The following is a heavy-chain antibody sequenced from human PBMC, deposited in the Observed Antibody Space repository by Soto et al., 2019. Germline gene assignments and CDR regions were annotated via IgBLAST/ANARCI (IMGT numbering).Heavy chain of an antibody. CDR2: IIPIFGTA. V-gene: IGHV1-69*12. D-gene: IGHD2-15*01. CDR1: GGTFSSYA. J-gene: IGHJ4*02. CDR3: ARAHIGYCSGGSCYFLGY. Sequence: QVQLVQSGAEVKKPGSSVKVSCKASGGTFSSYAISWVRQAPGQGLEWMGGIIPIFGTANYAQKFQGRVTITADXYTPTXXMELSSLRSEDTAVYYCARAHIGYCSGGSCYFLGYWGQGTLVTVSS.